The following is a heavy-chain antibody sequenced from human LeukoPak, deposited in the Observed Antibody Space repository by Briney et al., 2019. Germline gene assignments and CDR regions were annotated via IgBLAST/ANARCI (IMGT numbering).Heavy chain of an antibody. Sequence: ASVKVCCKASGYTFTGYYMHWVRQAPGQGLEWMGWISRNSGGTNYAQKFQGRVTMTRDTSISTVYMELSRLRSDDTAVYYCARADLSPTYDYVWGSYRYGYFDYWGQGTLVTVSS. V-gene: IGHV1-2*02. CDR3: ARADLSPTYDYVWGSYRYGYFDY. D-gene: IGHD3-16*02. J-gene: IGHJ4*02. CDR1: GYTFTGYY. CDR2: ISRNSGGT.